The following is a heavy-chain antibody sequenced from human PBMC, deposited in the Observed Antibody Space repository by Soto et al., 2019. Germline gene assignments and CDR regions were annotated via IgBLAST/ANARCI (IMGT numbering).Heavy chain of an antibody. J-gene: IGHJ4*02. D-gene: IGHD4-17*01. CDR2: IIPIFGTA. Sequence: GASVKVSCKASGGTFSSYAISWVRQAPGQGLEWMGGIIPIFGTANYAQKFQGRVTITADESTSTAYMELSSLRSEDTAVYYCARDSDYGDYVYFAYWRQGTLVTVSS. V-gene: IGHV1-69*13. CDR1: GGTFSSYA. CDR3: ARDSDYGDYVYFAY.